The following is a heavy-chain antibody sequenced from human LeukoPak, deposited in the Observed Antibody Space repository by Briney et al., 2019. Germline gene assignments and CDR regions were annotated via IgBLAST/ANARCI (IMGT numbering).Heavy chain of an antibody. CDR3: AGLRSGFWSGYYPDY. D-gene: IGHD3-3*01. V-gene: IGHV4-39*01. CDR2: INYSGST. J-gene: IGHJ4*02. Sequence: SETLSLTCTVSGGSIGSSSYYWGWIHQPPGKGLEWIGSINYSGSTYYNPSLRSRVTISVDTSKNQFSLKLSSVTAADTAVYYCAGLRSGFWSGYYPDYWGQGTLVTVSS. CDR1: GGSIGSSSYY.